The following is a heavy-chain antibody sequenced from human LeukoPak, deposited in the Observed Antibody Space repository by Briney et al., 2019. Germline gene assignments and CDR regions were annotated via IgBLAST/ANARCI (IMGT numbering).Heavy chain of an antibody. V-gene: IGHV3-53*01. Sequence: PGGSLRLSCAASGFTVSSNYMSWVRQAPGKGLEWVSLIYSGGSTYYADSVKGRFTISRDNAKNSLYLQMNSLRAEDTAVYYCARDQVATIPFDYWGQGTLVTVSS. CDR2: IYSGGST. CDR1: GFTVSSNY. J-gene: IGHJ4*02. CDR3: ARDQVATIPFDY. D-gene: IGHD5-12*01.